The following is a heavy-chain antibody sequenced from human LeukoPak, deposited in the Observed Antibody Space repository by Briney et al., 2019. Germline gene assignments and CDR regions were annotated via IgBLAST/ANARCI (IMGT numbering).Heavy chain of an antibody. CDR2: IYSGGST. CDR1: GFTFSSYA. D-gene: IGHD3-9*01. CDR3: ARDNYDILTGYFIDY. J-gene: IGHJ4*02. Sequence: GGSLRLSCAASGFTFSSYAMSWVRQAPGKGLEWVSVIYSGGSTYYAGSVKGRFTISRDNSKNTLYLQMNSLRAEDTAVYYCARDNYDILTGYFIDYWGQGTLVTVSS. V-gene: IGHV3-66*01.